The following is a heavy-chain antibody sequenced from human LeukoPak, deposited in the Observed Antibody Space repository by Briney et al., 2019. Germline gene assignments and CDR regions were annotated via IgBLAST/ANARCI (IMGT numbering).Heavy chain of an antibody. CDR1: GFTFSSYA. D-gene: IGHD5-18*01. CDR3: ARGRYSTYNY. CDR2: ISGSGGST. J-gene: IGHJ4*02. Sequence: GGSLRLSCAASGFTFSSYAMSWVRQAPGKGLEWVSAISGSGGSTYYADSVKGRFTISRDNSKNTLYLQMNSLRSEDTAVYYCARGRYSTYNYWGQGTLVTVSS. V-gene: IGHV3-23*01.